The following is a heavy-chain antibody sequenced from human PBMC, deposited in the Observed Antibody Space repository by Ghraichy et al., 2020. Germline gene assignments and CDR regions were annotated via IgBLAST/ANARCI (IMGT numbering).Heavy chain of an antibody. V-gene: IGHV4-34*01. CDR1: GGSFSGYY. CDR2: INHSGST. D-gene: IGHD3-9*01. Sequence: SETLSLTCAVYGGSFSGYYWSWIRQPPGKGLEWIGEINHSGSTNYNPSLKSRVTISVDTSKNQFSLKLSSVTAADTAVYYCARRYLYYYYMDVWGKGTTVTVSS. CDR3: ARRYLYYYYMDV. J-gene: IGHJ6*03.